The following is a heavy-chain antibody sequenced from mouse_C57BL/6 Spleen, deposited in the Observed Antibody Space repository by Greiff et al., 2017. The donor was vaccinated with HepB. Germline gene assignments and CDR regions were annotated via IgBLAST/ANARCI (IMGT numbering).Heavy chain of an antibody. CDR3: TRESTAVVMDY. D-gene: IGHD1-1*01. Sequence: EVKLVESGEGLVKPGGSLKLSCAASGFTFSSYAMSWVRQTPEKRLEWVAYISSGGDYIYYADTVKGRFTISRDNARNTLYLQMSSLKSEDTAMYYCTRESTAVVMDYWGQGTSVTVSS. J-gene: IGHJ4*01. CDR2: ISSGGDYI. V-gene: IGHV5-9-1*02. CDR1: GFTFSSYA.